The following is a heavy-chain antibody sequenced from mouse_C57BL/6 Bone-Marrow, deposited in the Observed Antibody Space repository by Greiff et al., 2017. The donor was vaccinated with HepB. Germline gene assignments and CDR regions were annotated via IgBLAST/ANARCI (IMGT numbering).Heavy chain of an antibody. CDR3: ARSMDYGSSLGVYFDN. V-gene: IGHV5-17*01. CDR1: GFTFSDYG. Sequence: EVQLQESGGGLVKPGGSLKLSCAASGFTFSDYGMHWVRQAPEKGLEWVAYISSGSSTIYYADTVKGRFTISRDNAKNTLFLQMTSLRSEDTAMYYCARSMDYGSSLGVYFDNGGQGTTLTVSS. D-gene: IGHD1-1*01. CDR2: ISSGSSTI. J-gene: IGHJ2*01.